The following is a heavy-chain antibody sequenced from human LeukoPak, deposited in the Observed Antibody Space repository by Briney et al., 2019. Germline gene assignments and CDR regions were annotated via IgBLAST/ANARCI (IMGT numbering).Heavy chain of an antibody. D-gene: IGHD3-10*01. V-gene: IGHV1-58*02. Sequence: GASVKVSCKASGFTFSSSVMMWVRQARGQRLECIGWIVVGSGDTDYAQKFRERVTITRDMSTTTAYMELSSLRSEDTAVYYCAAGGFGEFHFDYWGQGTLVTVSS. CDR1: GFTFSSSV. CDR3: AAGGFGEFHFDY. J-gene: IGHJ4*02. CDR2: IVVGSGDT.